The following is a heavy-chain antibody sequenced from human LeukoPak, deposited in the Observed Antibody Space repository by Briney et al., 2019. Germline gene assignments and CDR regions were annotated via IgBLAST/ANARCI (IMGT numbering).Heavy chain of an antibody. CDR3: ARRGKEYSSSWAFDS. CDR1: GFTFSTYG. J-gene: IGHJ4*02. CDR2: IWYDGSNK. D-gene: IGHD6-6*01. V-gene: IGHV3-33*01. Sequence: GGSLRLSCAASGFTFSTYGMHWVRQAPGKGLEWVAVIWYDGSNKYYADSVKGRFTISRDNSKNTLYLQMNSLRAEGTAVYYCARRGKEYSSSWAFDSWGQGTLVTVFS.